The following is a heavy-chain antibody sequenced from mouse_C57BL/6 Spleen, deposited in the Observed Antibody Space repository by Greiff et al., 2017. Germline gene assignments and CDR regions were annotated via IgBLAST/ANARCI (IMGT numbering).Heavy chain of an antibody. CDR3: ARDWDGDY. J-gene: IGHJ2*01. CDR1: GYTFTDYY. CDR2: INPYNGGT. D-gene: IGHD4-1*01. Sequence: EVQLQQSGPVLVKPGASVKMSCKASGYTFTDYYMNWVKQSPGKSLEWIGVINPYNGGTSYNQKFKGKATLTVDKSSSTAYMELNSLTSEDSAVXYCARDWDGDYWGQGTTLTVSS. V-gene: IGHV1-19*01.